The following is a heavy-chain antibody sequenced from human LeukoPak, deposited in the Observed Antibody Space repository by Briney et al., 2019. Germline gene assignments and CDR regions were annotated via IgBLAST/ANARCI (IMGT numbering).Heavy chain of an antibody. D-gene: IGHD5-24*01. Sequence: SETLSLTCAVYGGSFSGYYWSWIRQPPGKGLEWIGEINHSGSTNYNPSLKSRVTISVDTSKNQFSLKLSSVTAADTAVYYCAGGERWLQPKYFQHWGQGTLVTVSA. CDR1: GGSFSGYY. CDR3: AGGERWLQPKYFQH. V-gene: IGHV4-34*01. CDR2: INHSGST. J-gene: IGHJ1*01.